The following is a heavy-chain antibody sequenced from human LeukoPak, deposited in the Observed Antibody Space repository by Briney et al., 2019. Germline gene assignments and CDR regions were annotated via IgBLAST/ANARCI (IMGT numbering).Heavy chain of an antibody. Sequence: GGSLRLSCAASGFTVSSNYMSWVRQAPGKGLEWVSVIYSGGSTYYADSVKGRFTISRDNSKNTLYLQMNSLRAEDTAVYYCARGYFDYGGNRGGLDYWGQGTLVTVSS. CDR2: IYSGGST. V-gene: IGHV3-66*01. D-gene: IGHD4-17*01. CDR3: ARGYFDYGGNRGGLDY. J-gene: IGHJ4*02. CDR1: GFTVSSNY.